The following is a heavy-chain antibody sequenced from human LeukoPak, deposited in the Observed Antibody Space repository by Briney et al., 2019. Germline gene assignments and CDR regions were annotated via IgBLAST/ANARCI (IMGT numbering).Heavy chain of an antibody. CDR1: RYSLSSHD. CDR2: MNPKRGNT. CDR3: VRASLLRGLLGYYFDS. J-gene: IGHJ4*02. D-gene: IGHD3-16*02. V-gene: IGHV1-8*01. Sequence: GASVKVACKASRYSLSSHDINWVRQATGQGREGLGWMNPKRGNTDYAQKFLGRVTMTRNTSISAAYLELSSLRSQDTAVYYCVRASLLRGLLGYYFDSWGQGTPVTVFS.